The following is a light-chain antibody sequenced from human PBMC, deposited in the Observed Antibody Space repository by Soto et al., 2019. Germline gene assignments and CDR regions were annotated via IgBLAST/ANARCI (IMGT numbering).Light chain of an antibody. V-gene: IGKV1-5*01. CDR2: DAS. CDR1: QSISSW. J-gene: IGKJ1*01. Sequence: DIQMTQSPSTLSASVGDRVTITCRASQSISSWLAWYQQKPGKAPKLLIYDASSLESGVPSRFSGSGSGTEFTLTISSLQPDDFATYYCQQYNSYWKFGPGTKV. CDR3: QQYNSYWK.